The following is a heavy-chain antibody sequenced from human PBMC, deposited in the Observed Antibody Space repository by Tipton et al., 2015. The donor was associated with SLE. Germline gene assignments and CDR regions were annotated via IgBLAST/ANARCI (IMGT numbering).Heavy chain of an antibody. CDR3: AREWIFGVITQGWFDP. Sequence: SLRLSCAASGFTLSAYAMSWIRQAPGKGLEWIAYISRSSSYINYADSVKGRFTISRDNANNSVSLQMNSLRAEDTAVYYCAREWIFGVITQGWFDPWGQGTLVTVSS. CDR2: ISRSSSYI. CDR1: GFTLSAYA. V-gene: IGHV3-11*06. J-gene: IGHJ5*02. D-gene: IGHD3-3*01.